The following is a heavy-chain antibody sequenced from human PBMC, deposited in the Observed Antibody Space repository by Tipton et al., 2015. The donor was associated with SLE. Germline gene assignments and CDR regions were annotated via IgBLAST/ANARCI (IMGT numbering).Heavy chain of an antibody. D-gene: IGHD3-10*01. J-gene: IGHJ3*02. Sequence: GSLRLSCAASGFTVSNNWMTWVRQAPGKGLEWVAHIGQDGGEEFYVDSVRGRFIISRDNAKNSLYLQMNSLSVEDTAVYCCAREYQGSFYVNGAFDIWGQGTMVTVSS. CDR2: IGQDGGEE. CDR3: AREYQGSFYVNGAFDI. V-gene: IGHV3-7*01. CDR1: GFTVSNNW.